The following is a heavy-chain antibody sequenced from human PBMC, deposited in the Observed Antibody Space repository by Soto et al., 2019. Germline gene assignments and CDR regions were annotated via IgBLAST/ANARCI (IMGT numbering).Heavy chain of an antibody. CDR2: IGSDGRRD. D-gene: IGHD4-17*01. CDR3: AREDDYGDNGLDD. J-gene: IGHJ4*02. V-gene: IGHV3-33*01. CDR1: GFTFGRHG. Sequence: QVQLVESGGGVVQPGGSLRLSCAASGFTFGRHGMHWVRQAPGKGLEWVAVIGSDGRRDSHADSVKGRFTISRDNGQITLYLQVNSVRADDTAVYYSAREDDYGDNGLDDWGQGTLVTVSS.